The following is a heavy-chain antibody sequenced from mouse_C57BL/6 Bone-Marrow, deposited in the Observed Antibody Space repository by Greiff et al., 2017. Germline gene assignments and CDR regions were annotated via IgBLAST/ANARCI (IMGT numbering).Heavy chain of an antibody. D-gene: IGHD1-1*02. J-gene: IGHJ3*01. CDR2: ISSGSSTI. Sequence: EVKLVESGGGLVKPGGSLKLSCAASGFTFSDYGMHWVRQAPEKGLEWVAYISSGSSTIYYADKVKGRFTISRNNAKNTLFLQMTSLRSEDTAMFYCARDGSFEGFAYWGQGTLVTVSA. V-gene: IGHV5-17*01. CDR3: ARDGSFEGFAY. CDR1: GFTFSDYG.